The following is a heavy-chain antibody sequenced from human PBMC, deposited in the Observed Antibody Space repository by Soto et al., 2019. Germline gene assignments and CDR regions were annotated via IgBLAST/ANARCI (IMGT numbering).Heavy chain of an antibody. J-gene: IGHJ4*02. D-gene: IGHD4-4*01. V-gene: IGHV3-9*01. CDR1: GFTVGSYA. CDR3: AKGYDYSNYVLDY. CDR2: ISGNSDSI. Sequence: GGSLRLSCAASGFTVGSYAMTWVRQAPGKGLEWVSGISGNSDSIGYADSVKGRFTISRDNAKNSLYLQMNSLRAEYTALYYCAKGYDYSNYVLDYWGQGTLVTVSS.